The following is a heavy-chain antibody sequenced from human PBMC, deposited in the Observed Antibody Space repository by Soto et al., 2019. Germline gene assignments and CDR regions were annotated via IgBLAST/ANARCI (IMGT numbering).Heavy chain of an antibody. CDR3: ARGYTAMEEYYFDY. Sequence: ASVKVSCKASGYTFTSYGISWVRQAPGQGLEWMGWISAYNGNTNYAQKLQGRVTMTTDTPTSTAYMELRSLRSDDTAVYYCARGYTAMEEYYFDYWGQGTLVTVSS. CDR2: ISAYNGNT. V-gene: IGHV1-18*01. J-gene: IGHJ4*02. CDR1: GYTFTSYG. D-gene: IGHD5-18*01.